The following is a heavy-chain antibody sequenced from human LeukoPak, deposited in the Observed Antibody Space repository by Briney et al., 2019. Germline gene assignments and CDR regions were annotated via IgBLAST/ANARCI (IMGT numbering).Heavy chain of an antibody. D-gene: IGHD4-11*01. CDR2: ISKNGDDT. CDR1: GFTFSDYP. CDR3: VQVGSNYYLN. V-gene: IGHV3-64D*06. J-gene: IGHJ4*02. Sequence: PGGSLRLSCSVSGFTFSDYPMHWVRQTPGKGLEYVSAISKNGDDTYYADSVKGRFTISRDNSKNTLYLQMSSLRTEDAAVFYCVQVGSNYYLNWGQGTLVSVSS.